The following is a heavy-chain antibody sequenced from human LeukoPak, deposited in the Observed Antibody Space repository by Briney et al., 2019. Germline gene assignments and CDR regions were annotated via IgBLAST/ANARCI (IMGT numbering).Heavy chain of an antibody. CDR2: INHSGST. V-gene: IGHV4-34*01. J-gene: IGHJ6*02. Sequence: SETLSLTCAVYGGSFSGYYWSWIRQPPGKGLEWIGEINHSGSTYYNPSLKSRVTISVDTSKNQFSLKLSSVTAADTAVYYCARGMDVWGQGTTVTVSS. CDR1: GGSFSGYY. CDR3: ARGMDV.